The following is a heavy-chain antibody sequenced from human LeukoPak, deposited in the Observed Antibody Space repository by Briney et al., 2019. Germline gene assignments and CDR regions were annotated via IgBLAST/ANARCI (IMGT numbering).Heavy chain of an antibody. CDR1: RFTFSSYE. J-gene: IGHJ4*02. CDR3: ARDHVPNYGGEY. CDR2: ISSSGSTI. D-gene: IGHD4-23*01. Sequence: PVGSLRLSCAASRFTFSSYEMNWVPQAPEKGLECVSYISSSGSTIYYADSVKGRFTISRDNAKNSLYLQMNSLRAEDTAVYYCARDHVPNYGGEYWGQGTLVTVSS. V-gene: IGHV3-48*03.